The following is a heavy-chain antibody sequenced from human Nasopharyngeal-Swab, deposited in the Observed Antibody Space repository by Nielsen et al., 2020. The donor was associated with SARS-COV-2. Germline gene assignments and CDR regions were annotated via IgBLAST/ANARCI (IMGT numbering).Heavy chain of an antibody. CDR3: AKDIRGYYDFSP. CDR2: INWNGGST. CDR1: GFTFDDYG. Sequence: GGSLRLSCAASGFTFDDYGMSWVRQAPGKGLEWVSGINWNGGSTGYADSVRGRFTISRDNAENSLYLQMNSLRAEDTAVYYCAKDIRGYYDFSPWGLGTLVTVAS. D-gene: IGHD3-3*01. J-gene: IGHJ5*02. V-gene: IGHV3-20*04.